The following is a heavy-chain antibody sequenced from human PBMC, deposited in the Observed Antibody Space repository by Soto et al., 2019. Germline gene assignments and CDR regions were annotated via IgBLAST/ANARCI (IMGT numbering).Heavy chain of an antibody. V-gene: IGHV1-46*03. J-gene: IGHJ4*01. CDR2: INPFDGSR. CDR1: GYIFTSYY. Sequence: GASVKVSCKASGYIFTSYYIHWVRQAPGQGLEWMGWINPFDGSRMFAQSFQGRVTMTRDTSTSTVYMEVSSLRSEDTAAYYCSRVDPGETSPFDHWG. D-gene: IGHD3-10*01. CDR3: SRVDPGETSPFDH.